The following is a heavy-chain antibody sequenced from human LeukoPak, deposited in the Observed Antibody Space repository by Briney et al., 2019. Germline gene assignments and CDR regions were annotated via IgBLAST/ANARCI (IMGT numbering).Heavy chain of an antibody. Sequence: GGSLRLSCAASGFTFSSYAMHWVRQAPGKGLEWVAVISYDGSNKYYADSVKGRFTISRDNSKNTLYLQMNSLRAEDTAVYYCARRPLYYDSSGYYFYYYGMDVWGLGTTVTVSS. V-gene: IGHV3-30-3*01. CDR1: GFTFSSYA. D-gene: IGHD3-22*01. CDR2: ISYDGSNK. J-gene: IGHJ6*02. CDR3: ARRPLYYDSSGYYFYYYGMDV.